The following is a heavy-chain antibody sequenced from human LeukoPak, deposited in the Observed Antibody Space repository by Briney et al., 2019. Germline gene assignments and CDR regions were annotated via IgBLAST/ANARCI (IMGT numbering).Heavy chain of an antibody. CDR1: GGSISTYF. D-gene: IGHD5-18*01. Sequence: SETLSLTCTVSGGSISTYFWTWIRQPPGKGLEWIGYIYHSGSTNYNPSLKSRVTISVDTSKNQFSLKLSSVTAADTAVYYCARMYSYDSYDMDAWGQGTTVTVSS. CDR2: IYHSGST. J-gene: IGHJ6*02. V-gene: IGHV4-59*01. CDR3: ARMYSYDSYDMDA.